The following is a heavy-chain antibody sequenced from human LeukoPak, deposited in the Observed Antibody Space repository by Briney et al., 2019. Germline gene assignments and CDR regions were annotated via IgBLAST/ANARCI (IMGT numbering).Heavy chain of an antibody. V-gene: IGHV4-59*01. CDR3: ARGYSSSWYWFDP. J-gene: IGHJ5*02. CDR1: GGSISSYY. CDR2: IYYSGSI. Sequence: MPSETLSLTCTVSGGSISSYYWSWIRQPPGKGLEWIGYIYYSGSINYNPSLKSRVTILVDTSKNQFSLKLSSVTAADTAVYYCARGYSSSWYWFDPWGQGTLVTVSS. D-gene: IGHD6-13*01.